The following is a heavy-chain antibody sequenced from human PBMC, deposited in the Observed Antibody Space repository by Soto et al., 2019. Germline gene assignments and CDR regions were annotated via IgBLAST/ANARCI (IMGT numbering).Heavy chain of an antibody. D-gene: IGHD5-18*01. V-gene: IGHV1-69*13. J-gene: IGHJ4*02. CDR2: IIPIFGTA. CDR1: GGTFSSYA. Sequence: SVKVSCKASGGTFSSYAISWVRQAPGQGLEWMGGIIPIFGTANYAQRFQGRVTITADESTSTAYMELSSLRSEDTAVYYCANAGYSYGDFDYWGQGTLVTVSS. CDR3: ANAGYSYGDFDY.